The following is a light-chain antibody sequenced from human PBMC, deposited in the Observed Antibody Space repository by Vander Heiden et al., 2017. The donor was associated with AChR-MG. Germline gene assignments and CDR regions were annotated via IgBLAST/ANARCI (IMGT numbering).Light chain of an antibody. CDR1: QSVSSN. CDR3: QQYNNWPPLT. Sequence: EIVMTQSPVTLPVSPGERATLSCRASQSVSSNLAWYQQKPGQAPRLLIYGASTRATGIPARFSGSGSGTDFTLTISSLQSEDFAVYYCQQYNNWPPLTFGGGTKVEIK. CDR2: GAS. V-gene: IGKV3-15*01. J-gene: IGKJ4*01.